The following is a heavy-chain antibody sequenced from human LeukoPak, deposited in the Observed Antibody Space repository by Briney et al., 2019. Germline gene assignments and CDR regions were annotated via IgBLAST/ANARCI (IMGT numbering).Heavy chain of an antibody. CDR3: ARFAAGGSYYYYMDV. D-gene: IGHD6-25*01. Sequence: PGGSLRLSCAASGFTFSSYTMNWVRQPPGKGLEWVSNIGTSSTAIYYADSVKGRFTISRDNAKNSLYLQMNSLRADDTAVYYRARFAAGGSYYYYMDVWGKGTTVTVSS. J-gene: IGHJ6*03. V-gene: IGHV3-48*01. CDR1: GFTFSSYT. CDR2: IGTSSTAI.